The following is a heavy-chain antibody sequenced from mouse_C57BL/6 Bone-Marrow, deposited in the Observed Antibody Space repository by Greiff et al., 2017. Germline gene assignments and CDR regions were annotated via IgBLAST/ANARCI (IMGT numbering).Heavy chain of an antibody. V-gene: IGHV1-64*01. J-gene: IGHJ2*01. CDR1: GYTFTSYW. D-gene: IGHD4-1*01. CDR2: IHPNSGST. CDR3: ATLSGFDY. Sequence: QVHVKQSGAELVKPGASVKLSCKASGYTFTSYWMNWVKQRPGQGLEWIGMIHPNSGSTNYNEKFKSKATLTVDKSSSTAYMQLSSLTSEDSAVXYYATLSGFDYWGQGTTVTVSS.